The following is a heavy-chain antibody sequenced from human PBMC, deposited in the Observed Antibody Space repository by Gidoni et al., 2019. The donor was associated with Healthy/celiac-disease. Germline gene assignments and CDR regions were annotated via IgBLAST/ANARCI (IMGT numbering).Heavy chain of an antibody. CDR1: GFTFSSYS. Sequence: EVQLVESGVGLVKPGGSLRLACVASGFTFSSYSLNWVRQAPGKGMEWVSYISSSGMYIYYGDSVRGRFTISRDNAKNSLYLQMNSLRAEDTAVYYCARDSRSGWPTDDWGQGTLVTVSS. CDR3: ARDSRSGWPTDD. D-gene: IGHD6-19*01. J-gene: IGHJ4*02. CDR2: ISSSGMYI. V-gene: IGHV3-21*02.